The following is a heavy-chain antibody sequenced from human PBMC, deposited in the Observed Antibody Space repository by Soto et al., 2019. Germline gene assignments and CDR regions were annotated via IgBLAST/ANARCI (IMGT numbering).Heavy chain of an antibody. J-gene: IGHJ4*02. CDR2: INPKNGDT. CDR3: AWEWDPAMVPRVDY. V-gene: IGHV1-2*02. Sequence: QVQLVQSGAEVKKPGASVKVSCKASGYTFTAYSIHWVRQAPGQGLEWMGWINPKNGDTNTAQKFQGRVTMTRDTSITTAYMELTSLRSDDTAIHYCAWEWDPAMVPRVDYWGQGSLVTVSS. D-gene: IGHD5-18*01. CDR1: GYTFTAYS.